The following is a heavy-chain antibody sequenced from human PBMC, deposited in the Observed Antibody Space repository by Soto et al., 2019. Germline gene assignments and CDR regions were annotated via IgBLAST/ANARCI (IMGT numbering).Heavy chain of an antibody. Sequence: QVQLVESGGGVVQPGRSLRLSCAASGFTFSSYGMHWVRQAPGKGLEWVAVISYDGSNKYYADSVKGRFTISRDNSKKTLYLQMNSLRAEDTAVYYCAKEGRRGGNYYYYGMDVWGQGTTVTVSS. J-gene: IGHJ6*02. CDR3: AKEGRRGGNYYYYGMDV. CDR1: GFTFSSYG. V-gene: IGHV3-30*18. CDR2: ISYDGSNK. D-gene: IGHD3-16*01.